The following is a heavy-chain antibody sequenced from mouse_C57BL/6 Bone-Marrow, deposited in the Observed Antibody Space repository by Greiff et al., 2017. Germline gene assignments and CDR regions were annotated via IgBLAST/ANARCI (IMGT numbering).Heavy chain of an antibody. Sequence: QVQLKQSGAELARPGASVKLSCKASGYTFTSYGISWVKQRTGQGLEWIGEIYPRSGNTYYNEKFKGKATLTADKSSSTAYMGLRSLTSEDSAVYFCAREGINYYGSSYVLYWYFDVWGTGTTVTVSS. D-gene: IGHD1-1*01. V-gene: IGHV1-81*01. CDR3: AREGINYYGSSYVLYWYFDV. CDR1: GYTFTSYG. CDR2: IYPRSGNT. J-gene: IGHJ1*03.